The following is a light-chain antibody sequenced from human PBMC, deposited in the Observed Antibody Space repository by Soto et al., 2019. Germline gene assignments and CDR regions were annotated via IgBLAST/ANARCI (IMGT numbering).Light chain of an antibody. Sequence: QSALTQPASVCGSPGQSIAISCTGTSSDVGGYNYVYWYQQHPGKAPKLLIYDVSNRPSGVSNRFSGSKSGNTASLTISGLQAEDEADYYCSSYSSSSTLYVFGTGTKVTVL. J-gene: IGLJ1*01. CDR1: SSDVGGYNY. CDR3: SSYSSSSTLYV. V-gene: IGLV2-14*01. CDR2: DVS.